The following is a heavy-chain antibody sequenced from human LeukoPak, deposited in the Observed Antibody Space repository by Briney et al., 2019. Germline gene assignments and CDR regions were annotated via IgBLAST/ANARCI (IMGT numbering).Heavy chain of an antibody. J-gene: IGHJ6*02. V-gene: IGHV1-2*04. Sequence: ASVKVSCKASGYSFTGYYIHWVRQAPGQGLVWMGWINPNSGGTNYAQKFQGWVTMTRDTSISTAYMELSRLRSDDTAVYYCARDYYGSGSYRRSYYYGMGVWGQGTTVTVSS. CDR3: ARDYYGSGSYRRSYYYGMGV. CDR2: INPNSGGT. D-gene: IGHD3-10*01. CDR1: GYSFTGYY.